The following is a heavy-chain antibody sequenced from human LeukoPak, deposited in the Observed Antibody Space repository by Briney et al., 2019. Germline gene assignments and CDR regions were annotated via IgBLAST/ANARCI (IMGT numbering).Heavy chain of an antibody. CDR1: GGSISSGGYY. CDR3: ARESVAVASYYFDY. D-gene: IGHD6-19*01. CDR2: IYYSGST. J-gene: IGHJ4*02. V-gene: IGHV4-31*03. Sequence: SETLSLTCTVSGGSISSGGYYWSWIRQHPGKGLEWIGYIYYSGSTYYNPSLKSRVTISVDTSKNQLSLKLSSVTAADTAVYYCARESVAVASYYFDYWGQGTLVTVSS.